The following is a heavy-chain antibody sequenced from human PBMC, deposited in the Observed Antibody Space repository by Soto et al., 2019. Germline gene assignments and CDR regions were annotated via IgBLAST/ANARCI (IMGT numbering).Heavy chain of an antibody. J-gene: IGHJ4*02. CDR3: AKRPLTAAGFDY. CDR1: GFTFDDYA. Sequence: GGSLRLSCVASGFTFDDYAFHWVRQAPGKGLEWVSGISWNRGIIGYADSVQGRFTISRDNAKNSLYLQMNSLRTEDTAVYYCAKRPLTAAGFDYWGQGTLVTVSS. CDR2: ISWNRGII. V-gene: IGHV3-9*01. D-gene: IGHD6-13*01.